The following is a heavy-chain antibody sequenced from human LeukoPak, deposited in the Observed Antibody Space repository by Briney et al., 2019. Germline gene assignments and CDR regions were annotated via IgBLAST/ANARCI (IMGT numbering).Heavy chain of an antibody. Sequence: PSETLSLTCTVSGGSISSYYWSWLRQPPGKGLEWIGYIYYNPSLKSRVTISVDTSKNQFSVTAADTAVYYCARAGVSGSYPFDYWGQGTLVTVSS. J-gene: IGHJ4*02. CDR3: ARAGVSGSYPFDY. CDR2: IYY. CDR1: GGSISSYY. D-gene: IGHD1-26*01. V-gene: IGHV4-59*01.